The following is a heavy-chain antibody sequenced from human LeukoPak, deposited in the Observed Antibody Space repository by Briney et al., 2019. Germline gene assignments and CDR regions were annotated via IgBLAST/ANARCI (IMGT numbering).Heavy chain of an antibody. CDR3: ARAGQNNWFDP. J-gene: IGHJ5*02. Sequence: AGGSLRLSCAASGFTFSDYYMSWVRQAPGKGLEWVSFLSGSGEIIYYADSVKGRFTISRDNAKNSLYLQMNSQRAEDTAVYHCARAGQNNWFDPWGQGTLVTVSS. CDR1: GFTFSDYY. V-gene: IGHV3-11*01. CDR2: LSGSGEII.